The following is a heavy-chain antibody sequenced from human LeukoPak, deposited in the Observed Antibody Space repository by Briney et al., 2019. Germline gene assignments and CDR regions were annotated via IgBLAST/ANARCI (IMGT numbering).Heavy chain of an antibody. Sequence: GGSLRLSCEASGFSFSSYSMNWVRQAPGKGLEWVSYISSSTTTKDYADSVKGRFTISRDNAKNSLYLQMNSLRDEDTAVYYCARDRDWSFDYWGQGTLVTVSS. J-gene: IGHJ4*02. CDR1: GFSFSSYS. D-gene: IGHD3/OR15-3a*01. CDR3: ARDRDWSFDY. CDR2: ISSSTTTK. V-gene: IGHV3-48*02.